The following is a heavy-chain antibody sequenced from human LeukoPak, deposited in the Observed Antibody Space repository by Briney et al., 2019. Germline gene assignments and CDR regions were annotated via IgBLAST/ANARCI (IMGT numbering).Heavy chain of an antibody. CDR3: ARGPVISSWLFDY. Sequence: SETLSLTCTVSGGPISSGGYYWSWIRQHPGKGLEWIGYIYYSGSTYYNPSLKSRVTISVDTSKNQFSLKLSSVTAADTAVYYCARGPVISSWLFDYWGQGTLVTVSS. V-gene: IGHV4-31*03. CDR1: GGPISSGGYY. D-gene: IGHD6-13*01. J-gene: IGHJ4*02. CDR2: IYYSGST.